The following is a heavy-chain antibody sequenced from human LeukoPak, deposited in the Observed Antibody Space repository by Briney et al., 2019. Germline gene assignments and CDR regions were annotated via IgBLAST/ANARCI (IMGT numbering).Heavy chain of an antibody. J-gene: IGHJ4*02. CDR1: GLTFSDFW. CDR2: VKGDGRTT. D-gene: IGHD5-18*01. CDR3: ATGHSYGYDY. Sequence: GGSLRLSCAASGLTFSDFWMHWVRHPPGKGLVWVALVKGDGRTTIYADSMKGRFTISRDNAKNTLYLQMNSLRADDSGVYYCATGHSYGYDYWGQGVLVTVSS. V-gene: IGHV3-74*01.